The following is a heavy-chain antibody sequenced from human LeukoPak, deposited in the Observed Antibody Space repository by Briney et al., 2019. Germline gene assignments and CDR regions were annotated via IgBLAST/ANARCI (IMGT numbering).Heavy chain of an antibody. CDR1: GFTFSSYE. CDR3: ARGYWYFDL. CDR2: ISSSGSII. J-gene: IGHJ2*01. Sequence: PGGSLRLSCAASGFTFSSYEMNWVRQAPGKGLEWVSYISSSGSIIYYADSVKGRFTISRDNAKNSLYLQMNSLRAEDTAVYYCARGYWYFDLWGRGTLVTVSS. V-gene: IGHV3-48*03.